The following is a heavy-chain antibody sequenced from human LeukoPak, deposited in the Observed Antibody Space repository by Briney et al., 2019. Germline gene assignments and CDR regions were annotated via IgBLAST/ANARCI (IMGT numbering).Heavy chain of an antibody. Sequence: PSETLSLTCTVSGGSISSYYWSWIRQPPGKGLEWIGYIYYSGSTNYNPSLKSRVTISVDTSKNQFSLKLSSATAADTAVYYCARTFDSSWFDYWGQGTLVTVSS. J-gene: IGHJ4*02. V-gene: IGHV4-59*01. CDR2: IYYSGST. D-gene: IGHD6-13*01. CDR1: GGSISSYY. CDR3: ARTFDSSWFDY.